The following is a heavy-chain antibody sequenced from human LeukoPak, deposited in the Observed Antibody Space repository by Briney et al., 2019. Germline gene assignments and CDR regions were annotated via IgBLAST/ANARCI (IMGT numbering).Heavy chain of an antibody. J-gene: IGHJ6*04. D-gene: IGHD2-2*01. V-gene: IGHV4-31*03. Sequence: SQTLSLTCTVSGGSISSGGYYWSWIRQHPGRGLEWIGYTYYSGSTYYNPSLKSRVTISVDTSKNQFSLKLSSVTAADTAVYYCAGDHIVVVPAASVFRYYYYGMDVWGKGTTVTVSS. CDR1: GGSISSGGYY. CDR2: TYYSGST. CDR3: AGDHIVVVPAASVFRYYYYGMDV.